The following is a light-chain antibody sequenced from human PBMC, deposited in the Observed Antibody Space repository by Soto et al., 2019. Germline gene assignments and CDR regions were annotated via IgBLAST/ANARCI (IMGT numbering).Light chain of an antibody. CDR3: EQYCDSAIT. V-gene: IGKV3-20*01. CDR2: GVS. CDR1: QNVCSNF. J-gene: IGKJ5*01. Sequence: ETVLTQSPGTLSLSPGERATLSCRASQNVCSNFLAWFQQKAGQPPRLLIYGVSSRATGVPDRFSGSGSGTDFTLTSSRLESEDSAVYYCEQYCDSAITFGQGTRLDIK.